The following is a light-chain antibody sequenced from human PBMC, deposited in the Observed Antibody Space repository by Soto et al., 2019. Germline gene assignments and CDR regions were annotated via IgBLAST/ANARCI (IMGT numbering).Light chain of an antibody. J-gene: IGLJ2*01. Sequence: QSALTQPPSASGSPGQSVTFSCTGTSSDVGGYNSVSWYQQHPGKAPKLMIYEVTQRPSGVPDRFSGPKSGNTASLTVSGLQAEDEADYYCSSYAGSNNFEVVFGGGTKLTVL. CDR2: EVT. CDR1: SSDVGGYNS. CDR3: SSYAGSNNFEVV. V-gene: IGLV2-8*01.